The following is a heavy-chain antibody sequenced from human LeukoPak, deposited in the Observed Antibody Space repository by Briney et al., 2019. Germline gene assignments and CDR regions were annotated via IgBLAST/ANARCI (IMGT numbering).Heavy chain of an antibody. D-gene: IGHD6-19*01. CDR3: ASLAVAGTSAFDI. Sequence: PSETLSLTCTVSGGSISSYYWSWIRQPPGKGLEWIGYIYHSGSTNYNPSLKSRVTISVDTSKNQFSLKLSSVTAADTAVYYCASLAVAGTSAFDIWGQGTMVTVSS. CDR2: IYHSGST. V-gene: IGHV4-59*01. CDR1: GGSISSYY. J-gene: IGHJ3*02.